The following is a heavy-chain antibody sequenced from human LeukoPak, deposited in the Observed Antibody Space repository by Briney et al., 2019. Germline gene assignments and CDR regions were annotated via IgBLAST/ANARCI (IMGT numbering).Heavy chain of an antibody. J-gene: IGHJ6*02. CDR3: AKDESRDGMDV. CDR2: ISYDGSNK. Sequence: GRSLRLSCAASGFTFSSYGMHWVRQAPGKGLEWVAVISYDGSNKYYADSVKGRFTISRDNSKNTLYLQMNSLRAEDTAVYYCAKDESRDGMDVWGQGTTVTVSS. V-gene: IGHV3-30*18. CDR1: GFTFSSYG.